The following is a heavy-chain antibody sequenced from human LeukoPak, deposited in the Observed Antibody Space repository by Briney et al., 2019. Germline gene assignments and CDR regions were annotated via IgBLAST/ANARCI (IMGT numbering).Heavy chain of an antibody. J-gene: IGHJ4*02. CDR3: AKEHNSGYYYFDY. CDR2: ISGSGGST. D-gene: IGHD6-19*01. V-gene: IGHV3-23*01. CDR1: GFTFSSYG. Sequence: PGGSLRLSCAASGFTFSSYGMSWVRQAPGKGLEWVSAISGSGGSTYYADSVKGRFTISRDNSKNTLYLQMNSLRAEDTALYYCAKEHNSGYYYFDYWGRGTLVTVSS.